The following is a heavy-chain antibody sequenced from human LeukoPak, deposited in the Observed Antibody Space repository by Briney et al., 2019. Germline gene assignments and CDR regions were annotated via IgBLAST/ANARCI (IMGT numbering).Heavy chain of an antibody. Sequence: PGGSLRLSCAASGFTFSDYYMSWIRPAPGKGLEWISYIGSSGSTINYADPVKGRFTISRDNAKNSLYLQMNSLRAEDTAVYYCARDQLNFPYWGRGTLVTVSS. V-gene: IGHV3-11*01. CDR3: ARDQLNFPY. CDR1: GFTFSDYY. CDR2: IGSSGSTI. D-gene: IGHD3-10*01. J-gene: IGHJ4*02.